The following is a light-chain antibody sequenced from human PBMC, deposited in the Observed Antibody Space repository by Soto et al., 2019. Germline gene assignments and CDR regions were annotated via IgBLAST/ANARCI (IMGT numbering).Light chain of an antibody. V-gene: IGLV2-18*02. CDR2: EVS. Sequence: QSALTQPPSVSGSPGQSVTISCTGTSSDVGSYNRVSWYQQPPGTAPKLMIYEVSYRPSGVPDRFSGSKSGNTASLTISGLHAEDEADYYCTSYTTSSTYVFGTGTQLTVL. CDR3: TSYTTSSTYV. J-gene: IGLJ1*01. CDR1: SSDVGSYNR.